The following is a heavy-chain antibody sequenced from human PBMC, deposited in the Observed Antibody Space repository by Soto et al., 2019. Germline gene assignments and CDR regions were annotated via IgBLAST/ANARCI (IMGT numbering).Heavy chain of an antibody. CDR3: VRRGYGHGFDYFYYIDF. J-gene: IGHJ6*03. V-gene: IGHV3-15*07. Sequence: GGSLRLSCAASGFTFSNAWMNWVRQAPGKGQEWVGRSKSKTDGGTTDYAAPVKGRFTISRDDSKNTLYLQMNSLKTEATAVYHCVRRGYGHGFDYFYYIDFWGRGTSVTVSS. CDR2: SKSKTDGGTT. D-gene: IGHD5-18*01. CDR1: GFTFSNAW.